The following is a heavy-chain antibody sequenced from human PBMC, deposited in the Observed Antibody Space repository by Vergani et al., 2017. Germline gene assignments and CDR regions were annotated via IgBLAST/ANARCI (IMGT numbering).Heavy chain of an antibody. D-gene: IGHD3-9*01. V-gene: IGHV3-9*01. Sequence: EVQLVESGGGLVQPGRSLRLSCAASGFTFDDYAMHWVRQAPGKGLEWVSGISWNSGSIGYADSVKGRFTISRDNAKNSLYLQMNSLKTEDTAVYYCTTGPPYYDILTGYLRDDAFDIWGQGTMVTVSS. J-gene: IGHJ3*02. CDR2: ISWNSGSI. CDR3: TTGPPYYDILTGYLRDDAFDI. CDR1: GFTFDDYA.